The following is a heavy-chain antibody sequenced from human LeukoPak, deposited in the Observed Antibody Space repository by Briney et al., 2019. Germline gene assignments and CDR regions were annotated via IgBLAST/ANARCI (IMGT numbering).Heavy chain of an antibody. CDR2: IKQDGSEK. CDR1: GFTLSSYW. J-gene: IGHJ4*02. Sequence: GGSLRLSCAASGFTLSSYWMSWVRQAPGKGLEWVANIKQDGSEKYYVDSVKGRFTISRDNAKNSLYLQMNSLRAEDTAVYYCARDRIFDYWGQGTLVTVSS. V-gene: IGHV3-7*01. CDR3: ARDRIFDY.